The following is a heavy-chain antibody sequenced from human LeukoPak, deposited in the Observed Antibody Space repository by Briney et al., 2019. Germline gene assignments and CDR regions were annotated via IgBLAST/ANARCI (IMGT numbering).Heavy chain of an antibody. J-gene: IGHJ4*02. CDR2: ISSSSSYI. V-gene: IGHV3-21*01. CDR3: AGSAAGYGDYVQGYFDY. D-gene: IGHD4-17*01. Sequence: GGSLSLSCAASGFTFSSYGMNWVRQAPGKGLEWVSSISSSSSYIYYAATVKGRCTISRDNTKNSPYLQMNSLSAEDTAVYYGAGSAAGYGDYVQGYFDYWGQGTLVTVSS. CDR1: GFTFSSYG.